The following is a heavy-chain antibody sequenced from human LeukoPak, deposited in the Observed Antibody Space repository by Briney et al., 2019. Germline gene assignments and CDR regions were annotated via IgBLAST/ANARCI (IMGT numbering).Heavy chain of an antibody. D-gene: IGHD3-10*01. Sequence: SETLSLTCTVSGGSISGSSYYWGWIRQPPGKGLEWIGSIYYSGSTYYNPSLKSRVTISVDTSKNQFSLKLSSVTAADTAVYYCATVLLWFGEHRGLDYWGQGTLVTVSS. CDR1: GGSISGSSYY. CDR2: IYYSGST. CDR3: ATVLLWFGEHRGLDY. V-gene: IGHV4-39*01. J-gene: IGHJ4*02.